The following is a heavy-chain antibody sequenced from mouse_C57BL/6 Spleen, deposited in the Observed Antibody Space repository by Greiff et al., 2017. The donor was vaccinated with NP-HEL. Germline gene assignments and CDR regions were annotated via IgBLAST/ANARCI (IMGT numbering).Heavy chain of an antibody. D-gene: IGHD1-1*01. CDR3: ARDYGNWYFDV. CDR2: INPYNGGT. J-gene: IGHJ1*03. V-gene: IGHV1-19*01. Sequence: VQLQQSGPVLVKPGASVKMSCTASGYTFTDYYMNWVKQSHGKSLEWIGVINPYNGGTSYNQKFKGKATLTVDKSSSTAYMELNSLTSEDSAVYYCARDYGNWYFDVWGTGTTVTVSS. CDR1: GYTFTDYY.